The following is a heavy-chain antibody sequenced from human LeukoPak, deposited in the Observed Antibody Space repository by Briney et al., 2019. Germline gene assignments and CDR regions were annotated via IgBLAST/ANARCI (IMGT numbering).Heavy chain of an antibody. D-gene: IGHD2-15*01. CDR3: AREENCSGGSCYYY. CDR2: INPSSGGT. Sequence: ASVKVSCKASGYTFTAYYMHWVRHAPGQGLEWMGRINPSSGGTNYAQKFQGRVTMTRDTSISTAYMELSRLTSEDTAVYYCAREENCSGGSCYYYWRQGTLVTVSP. CDR1: GYTFTAYY. V-gene: IGHV1-2*06. J-gene: IGHJ4*02.